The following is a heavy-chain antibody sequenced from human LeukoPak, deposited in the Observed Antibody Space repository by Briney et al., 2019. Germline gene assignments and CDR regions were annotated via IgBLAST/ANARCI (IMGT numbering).Heavy chain of an antibody. D-gene: IGHD3-3*01. J-gene: IGHJ6*02. V-gene: IGHV3-66*02. Sequence: PGRSLRLSCAASGFTVSSNYMSWVRQAPGKGLEWVSVIYSGGSTYYADSVKGRFTISRDNSKNTLYLQMNSLRAEDTAVYYCVTNYDFWSGFLYYYYGMDVWGQGTTVTVSS. CDR2: IYSGGST. CDR3: VTNYDFWSGFLYYYYGMDV. CDR1: GFTVSSNY.